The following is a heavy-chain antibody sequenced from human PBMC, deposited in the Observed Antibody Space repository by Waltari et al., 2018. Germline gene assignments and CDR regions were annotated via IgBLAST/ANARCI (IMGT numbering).Heavy chain of an antibody. Sequence: QVQLVQSGAEVKKPGASVKVSCKASGYTFTSYDINWVRQATGQGLEWMGWMNPSSGNTGYAQKFQGRGTSTRNTSRSTAYMELSSLRSEDTAVYYCARGRGYSSSSARFDPWGQGTLVTVSS. CDR2: MNPSSGNT. J-gene: IGHJ5*02. D-gene: IGHD6-6*01. V-gene: IGHV1-8*03. CDR1: GYTFTSYD. CDR3: ARGRGYSSSSARFDP.